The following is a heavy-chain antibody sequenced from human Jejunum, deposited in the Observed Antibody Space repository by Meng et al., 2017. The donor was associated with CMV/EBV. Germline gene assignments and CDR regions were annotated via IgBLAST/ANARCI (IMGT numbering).Heavy chain of an antibody. V-gene: IGHV4-59*01. CDR3: ARGGIITHGFDM. Sequence: VSGASIISTYYWSWIRQPPGKGLEWIGYFYYSGDTNYNPSLRSRVTILGDTSKSQFSLKLSSVTAAGTAVYYCARGGIITHGFDMWGQGTMVTVSS. D-gene: IGHD3-10*01. CDR2: FYYSGDT. J-gene: IGHJ3*02. CDR1: GASIISTYY.